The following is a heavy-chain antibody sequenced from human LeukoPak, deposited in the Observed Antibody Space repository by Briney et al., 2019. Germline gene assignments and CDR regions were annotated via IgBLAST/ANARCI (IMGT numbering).Heavy chain of an antibody. CDR1: GFTFSSYG. Sequence: GGSLRLSCAASGFTFSSYGMHWVRQAPGKGLEWVAFIRYDGSNKYYADSVKGRFTISRDNAKNSLYLQMNSLRAEDTAVYYCARLIVVVVATYDWFDPWGQGTLVTVSS. D-gene: IGHD2-15*01. CDR3: ARLIVVVVATYDWFDP. J-gene: IGHJ5*02. V-gene: IGHV3-33*08. CDR2: IRYDGSNK.